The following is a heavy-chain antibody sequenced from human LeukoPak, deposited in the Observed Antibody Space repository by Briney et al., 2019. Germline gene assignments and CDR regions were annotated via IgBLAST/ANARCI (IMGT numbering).Heavy chain of an antibody. J-gene: IGHJ4*02. CDR2: KYYSGST. CDR3: ARSRGYNYGSEPTVDY. D-gene: IGHD5-18*01. V-gene: IGHV4-39*01. CDR1: GGSISSSSHY. Sequence: AETLSLTCTVSGGSISSSSHYWGWIRQPPGKGLEWIGSKYYSGSTYYNPSLKSRVTISVDTSKNQFSLQLSSVTAADTAVYYCARSRGYNYGSEPTVDYWGQGRLVPVSS.